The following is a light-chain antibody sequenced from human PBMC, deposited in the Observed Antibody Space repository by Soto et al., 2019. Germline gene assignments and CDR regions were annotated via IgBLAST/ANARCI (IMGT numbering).Light chain of an antibody. CDR1: QSISRH. Sequence: DIQVTQSPSSLSASVGDRVTITCRASQSISRHLNWYQQKPGKAPKLLINIASSLQSGVPSRFSGSGSGTDFTLTISNVQPEDFATYYCQQLNSYPLTFGGGTKVDI. J-gene: IGKJ4*01. CDR3: QQLNSYPLT. CDR2: IAS. V-gene: IGKV1-39*01.